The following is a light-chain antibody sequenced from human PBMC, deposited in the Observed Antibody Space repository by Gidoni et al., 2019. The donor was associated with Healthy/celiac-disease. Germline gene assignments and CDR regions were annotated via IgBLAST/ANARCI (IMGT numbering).Light chain of an antibody. CDR3: QSYDSSLSGAVV. V-gene: IGLV1-40*01. Sequence: QSVLTPPPPVSGAPGQSVTISCTGSSSNIGAGYDVHWYQQLPGTAPKLLIYGNSNRPSGVPDRFSGSKSGTSASLAITGLQAEDEADYYCQSYDSSLSGAVVFGGGTKLTVL. J-gene: IGLJ2*01. CDR2: GNS. CDR1: SSNIGAGYD.